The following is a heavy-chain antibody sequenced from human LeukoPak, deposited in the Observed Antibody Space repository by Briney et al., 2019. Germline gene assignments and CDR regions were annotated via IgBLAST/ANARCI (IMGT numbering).Heavy chain of an antibody. CDR3: AGAYYYDSSGYQGAFDI. CDR1: GFTFSSYW. CDR2: IKQDGSEK. Sequence: PGGSLRLSCAASGFTFSSYWMSWVRQAPGKGLEWVANIKQDGSEKYYVDSVKGRFTISRDNAKNSLYLQMNSLRAEDTAVYYCAGAYYYDSSGYQGAFDIWGQGTMVTVSS. J-gene: IGHJ3*02. D-gene: IGHD3-22*01. V-gene: IGHV3-7*01.